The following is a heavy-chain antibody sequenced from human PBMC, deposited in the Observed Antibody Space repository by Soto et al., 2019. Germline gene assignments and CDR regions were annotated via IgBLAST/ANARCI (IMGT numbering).Heavy chain of an antibody. CDR2: IYHSGST. Sequence: PSETLSPTCAVSCGSISSGGYSWSWIRQPPGKGLEWIGYIYHSGSTYYNPSLKSRVTISVDRSKNQFSLKLSSVTAADTGVYYCARASSQDSRGYYYNRWACDIWGQGTMVTVSS. V-gene: IGHV4-30-2*01. CDR3: ARASSQDSRGYYYNRWACDI. CDR1: CGSISSGGYS. D-gene: IGHD3-22*01. J-gene: IGHJ3*02.